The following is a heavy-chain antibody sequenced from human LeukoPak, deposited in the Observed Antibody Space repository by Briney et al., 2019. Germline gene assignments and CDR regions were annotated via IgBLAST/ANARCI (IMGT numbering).Heavy chain of an antibody. CDR2: IWYDGSNK. D-gene: IGHD3-10*01. CDR1: EFTFSSYG. J-gene: IGHJ4*02. CDR3: ARDTPNVLLWFGELKG. V-gene: IGHV3-33*01. Sequence: GGSLRLSCAASEFTFSSYGMHWVRQAPGKGLEWVAVIWYDGSNKYYADSVKGRFTISRDNAKKSLYLQMNSLRAEDTAVYYCARDTPNVLLWFGELKGWGQGTLVTVSS.